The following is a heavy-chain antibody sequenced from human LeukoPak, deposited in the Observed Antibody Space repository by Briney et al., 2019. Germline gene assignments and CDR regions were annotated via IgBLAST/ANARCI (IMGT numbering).Heavy chain of an antibody. Sequence: SETLSLTCAVYGGSFTGYYWGWIRQPPGKGLEWIGSIYYSGSTYYNPSLKSRVTISVDTSKNQFSLKLSSVTAADTDVYYCARLSIAARILDYWGQGTLVTVSS. CDR1: GGSFTGYY. CDR2: IYYSGST. CDR3: ARLSIAARILDY. J-gene: IGHJ4*02. V-gene: IGHV4-39*01. D-gene: IGHD6-6*01.